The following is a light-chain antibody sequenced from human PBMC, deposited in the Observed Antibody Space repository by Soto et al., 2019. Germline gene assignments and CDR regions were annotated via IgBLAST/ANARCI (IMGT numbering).Light chain of an antibody. J-gene: IGKJ1*01. CDR3: QQYDTSPRT. CDR2: GAS. CDR1: QSVSSNY. Sequence: EIVLTQSPGTLSLSPGERATLSCRASQSVSSNYLAWYQQKRGQAPRLLIYGASSRATGIPTRFSGSAYGTDFTLTISRLEPEDFAVYYCQQYDTSPRTFGQGTKVEI. V-gene: IGKV3-20*01.